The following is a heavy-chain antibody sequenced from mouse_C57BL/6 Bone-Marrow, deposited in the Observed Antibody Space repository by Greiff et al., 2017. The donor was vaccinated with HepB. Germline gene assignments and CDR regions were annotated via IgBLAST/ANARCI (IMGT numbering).Heavy chain of an antibody. Sequence: QVQLKQPGTELVKPGASVKLSCKASGYTFTSYWMHWVKQRPGQGLEWIGNINPSNGGTNYNEKFKSKATLTVDKSSSTAYMQLSSLTSEDSAVYYCAYYGNSLYAMDYWGQGTSVTVSS. J-gene: IGHJ4*01. V-gene: IGHV1-53*01. CDR2: INPSNGGT. CDR3: AYYGNSLYAMDY. D-gene: IGHD2-1*01. CDR1: GYTFTSYW.